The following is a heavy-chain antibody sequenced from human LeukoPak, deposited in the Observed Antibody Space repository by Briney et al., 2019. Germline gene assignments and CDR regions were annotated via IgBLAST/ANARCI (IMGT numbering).Heavy chain of an antibody. V-gene: IGHV3-23*01. CDR2: ISGSGGNV. J-gene: IGHJ4*01. D-gene: IGHD6-19*01. CDR3: APLPGSGWPAMGGAGTRGLSDY. CDR1: GFTFSSYA. Sequence: GGSLRLSCAASGFTFSSYAMNWVRQAPGKGLEWVSAISGSGGNVYYADSVKGRLTISRDNSKNTLYLQMNRLRAEDTAVYYCAPLPGSGWPAMGGAGTRGLSDYWGQGTLVTVSS.